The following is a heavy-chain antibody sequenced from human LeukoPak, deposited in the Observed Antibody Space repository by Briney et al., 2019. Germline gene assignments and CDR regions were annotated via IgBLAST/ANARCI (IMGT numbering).Heavy chain of an antibody. CDR2: ISPYNGNT. V-gene: IGHV1-18*01. J-gene: IGHJ5*02. CDR1: DTFTSYG. D-gene: IGHD4-17*01. Sequence: ASVKVSCKASDTFTSYGINWVRQAPGQGLEWMGWISPYNGNTKYAEKIQRRVTITTDTSTSTAYMELRSLSSDDTAVHYCARDQRGYGDSSGASKWIDPWGQGTLVTVSS. CDR3: ARDQRGYGDSSGASKWIDP.